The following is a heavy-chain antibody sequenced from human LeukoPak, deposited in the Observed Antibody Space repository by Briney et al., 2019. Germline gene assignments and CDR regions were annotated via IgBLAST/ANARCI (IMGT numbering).Heavy chain of an antibody. CDR3: AGGRGSFKDS. D-gene: IGHD2-15*01. J-gene: IGHJ4*02. CDR1: GGSLSSGSYY. CDR2: IYTSGST. V-gene: IGHV4-61*02. Sequence: PSETLSLTCTVSGGSLSSGSYYWSWIRQPAGKGLEWIGRIYTSGSTNYNPSLKSRLTISVDMSKNQFSLKLSSVTAADTAVYYCAGGRGSFKDSWGQGTLVTVSS.